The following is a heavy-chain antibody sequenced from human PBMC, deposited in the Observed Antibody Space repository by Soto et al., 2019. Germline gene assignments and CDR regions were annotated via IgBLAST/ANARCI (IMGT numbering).Heavy chain of an antibody. CDR3: AKWEWSVVTGDAFDI. D-gene: IGHD3-3*01. V-gene: IGHV3-30*18. J-gene: IGHJ3*02. Sequence: QVQLVESGGGVVQPGRSLRLSCAASGFTFSSYGMHWVRQAPGKGLEWVAVISYDGSNKYYADSVKGRFTISRDNSKNTLYLQMNSLRAEDTAVYYCAKWEWSVVTGDAFDIWGQGTMVTVSS. CDR1: GFTFSSYG. CDR2: ISYDGSNK.